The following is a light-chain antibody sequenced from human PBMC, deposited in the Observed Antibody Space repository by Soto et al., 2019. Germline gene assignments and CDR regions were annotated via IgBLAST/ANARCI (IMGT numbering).Light chain of an antibody. CDR3: QSYDSSLSAHYV. Sequence: QSVLTQPPSVSGAPGQRVTISCTGSSSNIGSTYVVQWYQQLPGTASNLLIYGNSNRPSGVPDRFSGSKSGTSASLAITGLQADDEADYYCQSYDSSLSAHYVFGTGTKVTVL. J-gene: IGLJ1*01. V-gene: IGLV1-40*01. CDR2: GNS. CDR1: SSNIGSTYV.